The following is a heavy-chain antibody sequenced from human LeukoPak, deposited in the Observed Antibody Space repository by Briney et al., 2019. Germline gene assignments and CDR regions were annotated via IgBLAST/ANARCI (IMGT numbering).Heavy chain of an antibody. V-gene: IGHV3-30*18. D-gene: IGHD2-15*01. J-gene: IGHJ3*02. Sequence: GGSLRLSCAASEFTFSSYGMHWVRQAPGKGLEWVAVISYDGSNKYYAESEKGRFTISRDNSKNTLYLQMNSLRAEDTAVYYCAKVRAARANDAFDIWGQGTMVTVSS. CDR2: ISYDGSNK. CDR1: EFTFSSYG. CDR3: AKVRAARANDAFDI.